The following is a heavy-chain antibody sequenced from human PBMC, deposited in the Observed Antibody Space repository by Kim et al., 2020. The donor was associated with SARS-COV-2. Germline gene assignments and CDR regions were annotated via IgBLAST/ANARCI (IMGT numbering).Heavy chain of an antibody. V-gene: IGHV3-49*03. Sequence: GGSLRLSCTASGFTFGDYAMSWFRQAPGKGLEWVGFIRSKAYGGTTEYAASVKGRFTISRDDSKSIAYLQMNSLKTEDTAVYYCTRRYSSSWYEGAFDIWGQGTMVTVSS. CDR2: IRSKAYGGTT. CDR3: TRRYSSSWYEGAFDI. J-gene: IGHJ3*02. CDR1: GFTFGDYA. D-gene: IGHD6-13*01.